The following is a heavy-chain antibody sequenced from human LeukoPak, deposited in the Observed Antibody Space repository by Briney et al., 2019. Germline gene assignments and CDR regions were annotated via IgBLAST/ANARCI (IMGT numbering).Heavy chain of an antibody. Sequence: SETLSLTCTVSGGSINSYYWSWIRQPPGKGLQWIGYIYYSGSTNYNPSLKSRVTISVDTSKNQFSLKLSSVTAADTAVYYCARGAPYYYDSSGYLFDYWGQGTLVTVSS. CDR3: ARGAPYYYDSSGYLFDY. D-gene: IGHD3-22*01. J-gene: IGHJ4*02. CDR2: IYYSGST. CDR1: GGSINSYY. V-gene: IGHV4-59*01.